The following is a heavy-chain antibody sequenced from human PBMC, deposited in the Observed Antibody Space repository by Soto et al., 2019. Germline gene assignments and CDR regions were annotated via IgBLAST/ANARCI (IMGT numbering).Heavy chain of an antibody. CDR2: IYYSGGT. V-gene: IGHV4-31*03. Sequence: SETLSLTCTVSGGSSVSGGYYWSWIRQHPGKGLEWIGYIYYSGGTHYNPSLKSRVTTSVDTSKSQFSLKLSSVTAADTAVYYCARGTGVPGYFDYWGQGTLVTVSS. CDR3: ARGTGVPGYFDY. D-gene: IGHD7-27*01. CDR1: GGSSVSGGYY. J-gene: IGHJ4*02.